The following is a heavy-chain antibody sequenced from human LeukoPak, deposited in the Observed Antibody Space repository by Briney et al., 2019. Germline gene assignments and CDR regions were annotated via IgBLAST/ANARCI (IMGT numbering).Heavy chain of an antibody. CDR2: INPNSGGT. Sequence: GASVKVSCKASGYTFTGYYMHCVRQAPGQGLEWMGWINPNSGGTNYAQKFQGRVTMTRDTSISTAYMELSRLRSDDTAVYYCARDQYYDSSGYYYGDAFDIWGQGTMVTVSS. V-gene: IGHV1-2*02. CDR1: GYTFTGYY. D-gene: IGHD3-22*01. J-gene: IGHJ3*02. CDR3: ARDQYYDSSGYYYGDAFDI.